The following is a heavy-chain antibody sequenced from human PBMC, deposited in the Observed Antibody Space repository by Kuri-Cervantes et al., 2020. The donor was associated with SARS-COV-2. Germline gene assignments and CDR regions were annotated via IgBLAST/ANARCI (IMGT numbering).Heavy chain of an antibody. Sequence: ASVKVSCKTSGYTFNNYGVAWVRQAPGQGLEWMGWITGHNGDTNYAQKFQGRLTMTTDTSTSTAYMELRSPRSDDTAVYYCARVAFLGYCSSTSCYHFDYWGQGTLVTVSS. CDR1: GYTFNNYG. J-gene: IGHJ4*02. CDR3: ARVAFLGYCSSTSCYHFDY. D-gene: IGHD2-2*01. CDR2: ITGHNGDT. V-gene: IGHV1-18*01.